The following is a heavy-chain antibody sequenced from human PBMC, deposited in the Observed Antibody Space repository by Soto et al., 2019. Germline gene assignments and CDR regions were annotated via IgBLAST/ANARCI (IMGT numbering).Heavy chain of an antibody. Sequence: QVQLVESGGGVVQPGRSLRLSCAASGFTFSSYAMHWVRQAPGKGLEWVAVISYDGSNKYYADSVKGRFTISRDNSKNTLYLQMNSLRAEDTAVYYCARDPYSQYGDYDYYGMDVWGQGTTVTVSS. J-gene: IGHJ6*02. D-gene: IGHD4-17*01. CDR3: ARDPYSQYGDYDYYGMDV. CDR2: ISYDGSNK. V-gene: IGHV3-30-3*01. CDR1: GFTFSSYA.